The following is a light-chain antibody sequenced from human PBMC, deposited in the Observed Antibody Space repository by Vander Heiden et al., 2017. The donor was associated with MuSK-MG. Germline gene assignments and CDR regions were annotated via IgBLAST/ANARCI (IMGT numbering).Light chain of an antibody. CDR1: QSVSSSY. CDR2: GAS. Sequence: EIVLTQSPGTLSLSPGERATLSCRASQSVSSSYLAWYQQKPGQAPRLLIYGASSRATDIPDRLSGSGSGTDFTLTISRLEPEDFAVYYCQQYGSSPYTFGQGTKLEIK. J-gene: IGKJ2*01. V-gene: IGKV3-20*01. CDR3: QQYGSSPYT.